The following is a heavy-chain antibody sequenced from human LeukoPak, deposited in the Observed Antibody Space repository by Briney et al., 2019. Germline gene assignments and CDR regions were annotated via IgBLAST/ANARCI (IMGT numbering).Heavy chain of an antibody. Sequence: SETLSLTCTVSGGSISSYYWSWIRQPPGKGLEWIGYVYYSGSTNYNPSLKSRVTISVDTSKNQFSLRLSSVTAADTAVYYCAIHHYETGYFDYWGQGTLVTVSS. CDR2: VYYSGST. CDR3: AIHHYETGYFDY. J-gene: IGHJ4*02. V-gene: IGHV4-59*01. D-gene: IGHD3-22*01. CDR1: GGSISSYY.